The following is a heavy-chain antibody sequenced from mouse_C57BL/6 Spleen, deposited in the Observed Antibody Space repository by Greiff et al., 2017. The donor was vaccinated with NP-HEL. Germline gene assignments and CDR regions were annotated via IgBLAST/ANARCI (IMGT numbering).Heavy chain of an antibody. V-gene: IGHV6-3*01. J-gene: IGHJ4*01. Sequence: EVKVEESGGGLVQPGGSMKLSCVASGFTFSNYWMNWVRQSPEKGLEWVAQIRLKSDNYATHYAESVKGRFTISRDDSKSSVYLQMNNLRAEDTGIYYCTEPLITTVVARGYYAMDYWGQGTSVTVSS. D-gene: IGHD1-1*01. CDR2: IRLKSDNYAT. CDR1: GFTFSNYW. CDR3: TEPLITTVVARGYYAMDY.